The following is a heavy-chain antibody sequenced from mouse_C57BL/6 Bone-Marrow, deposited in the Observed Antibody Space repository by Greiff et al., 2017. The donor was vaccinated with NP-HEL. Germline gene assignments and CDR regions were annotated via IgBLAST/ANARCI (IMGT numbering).Heavy chain of an antibody. CDR1: GFTFSSYG. V-gene: IGHV5-6*01. CDR3: ARPGAGGPFDY. J-gene: IGHJ2*01. CDR2: ISSGGSYT. D-gene: IGHD3-3*01. Sequence: EVQGVESGGDLVKPGGSLKLSCAASGFTFSSYGMSWVRQTPDKRLEWVATISSGGSYTYYPDSVKGRFTISRDNAKNTLYLQMSSLKSEDTAMYYCARPGAGGPFDYWGQGTTLTVSS.